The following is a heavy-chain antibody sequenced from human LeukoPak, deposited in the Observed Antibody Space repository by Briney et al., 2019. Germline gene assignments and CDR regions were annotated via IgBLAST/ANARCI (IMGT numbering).Heavy chain of an antibody. D-gene: IGHD3-10*01. V-gene: IGHV4-59*01. CDR3: ARDGLTMVRGYYYYYGMDV. J-gene: IGHJ6*02. CDR2: IYYSGST. CDR1: GGSISSYY. Sequence: SETLSLTCTVSGGSISSYYWSWIRQPPGKGLEWIGYIYYSGSTNYNPSLKSRVTISVDTSKNQFSLKLSSATAADTAVYYCARDGLTMVRGYYYYYGMDVWGQGTTVTVSS.